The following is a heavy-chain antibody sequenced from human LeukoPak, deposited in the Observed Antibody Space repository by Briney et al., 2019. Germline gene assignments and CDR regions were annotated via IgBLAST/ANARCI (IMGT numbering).Heavy chain of an antibody. CDR1: GFTFSSYS. CDR2: ISSSSSYI. D-gene: IGHD2-15*01. Sequence: GGSLRLSCAASGFTFSSYSMNWVRQAPGKGLEWVSSISSSSSYIYYADSVKGRFTISRDNAKNSLYLQMNSLRAEDTAVYYCARDLGLLSNYLDYWGQGTLVTVSS. J-gene: IGHJ4*02. CDR3: ARDLGLLSNYLDY. V-gene: IGHV3-21*01.